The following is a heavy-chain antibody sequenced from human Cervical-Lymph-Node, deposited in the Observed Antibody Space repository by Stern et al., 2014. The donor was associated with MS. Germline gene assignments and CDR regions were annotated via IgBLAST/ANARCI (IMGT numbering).Heavy chain of an antibody. J-gene: IGHJ6*02. D-gene: IGHD4-17*01. CDR2: ISWNSGSI. Sequence: EVQLVESGGGLVQPGRSLRLSCAASGFTFDDYAMHWVRQAPGKGLEWVSGISWNSGSIGYADSVKGRFTISRDNAKNSLYLQMNSLRAEDTALYYCAKDTDGVYYYGMDVWGQGTTVTVSS. CDR3: AKDTDGVYYYGMDV. V-gene: IGHV3-9*01. CDR1: GFTFDDYA.